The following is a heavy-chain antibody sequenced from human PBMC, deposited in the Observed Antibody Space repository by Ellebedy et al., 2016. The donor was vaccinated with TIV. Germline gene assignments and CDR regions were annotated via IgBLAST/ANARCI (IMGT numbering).Heavy chain of an antibody. V-gene: IGHV4-34*01. CDR2: INHSGST. CDR1: GGSFSGYY. D-gene: IGHD3-10*01. Sequence: SETLSLTCAVYGGSFSGYYWSWIRQPPGKGLEWIGEINHSGSTNYNPSLKSRVTISVDTSKNQFSLKLSSVTAADTAVYYCARGSHGSGSHYNDYWGQGTLVTVSS. J-gene: IGHJ4*02. CDR3: ARGSHGSGSHYNDY.